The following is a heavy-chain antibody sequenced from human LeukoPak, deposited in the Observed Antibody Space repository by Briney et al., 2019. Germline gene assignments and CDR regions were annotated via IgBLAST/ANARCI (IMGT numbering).Heavy chain of an antibody. CDR3: ARMVSGGYSFDY. D-gene: IGHD2-15*01. V-gene: IGHV1-18*01. Sequence: GASVKVSCKASGYTLTSYSLSWVRQAPGQGLELMGWISAFNGNTNYAQKFQGRVTMATDTSTSTAYMELRSLTSDDTAVYYCARMVSGGYSFDYWGQGTLVTVSS. CDR2: ISAFNGNT. CDR1: GYTLTSYS. J-gene: IGHJ4*02.